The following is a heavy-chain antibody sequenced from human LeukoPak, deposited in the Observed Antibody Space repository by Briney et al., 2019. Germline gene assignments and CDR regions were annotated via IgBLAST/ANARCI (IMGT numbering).Heavy chain of an antibody. CDR2: IYYSGST. Sequence: SQTLSLTCTVSAGSSGSGGYYWSWIRQHPGKGLEWIGNIYYSGSTNYNPSLKSRVTISVDTSKNQFSLRLSSVTAADTAVYYCARENYFDYWGQGTLVTVSS. J-gene: IGHJ4*02. CDR3: ARENYFDY. V-gene: IGHV4-31*03. CDR1: AGSSGSGGYY.